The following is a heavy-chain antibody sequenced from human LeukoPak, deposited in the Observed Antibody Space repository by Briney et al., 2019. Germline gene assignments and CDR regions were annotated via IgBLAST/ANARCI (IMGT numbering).Heavy chain of an antibody. D-gene: IGHD2/OR15-2a*01. CDR2: FNPENGNT. CDR3: ARETFYGMDV. Sequence: VASVKVSCKASGYSFVGYGITWVRQAPGQGLEWMGWFNPENGNTNYAQKVQGRVTMTADTSTSTSYMELRSLRSDDTAVYYCARETFYGMDVWGQGTTVTVSS. CDR1: GYSFVGYG. V-gene: IGHV1-18*01. J-gene: IGHJ6*02.